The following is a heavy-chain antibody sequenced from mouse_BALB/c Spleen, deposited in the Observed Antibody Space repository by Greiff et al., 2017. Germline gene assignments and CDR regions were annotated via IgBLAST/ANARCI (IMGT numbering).Heavy chain of an antibody. Sequence: EVMLVESGGGLVKPGGSLKLSCAASGFTFSSYAMSWVRQTPEKRLEWVASISSGGSTYYPDSVKGRFTISRDNARNILYLQMSSLRSEDTAMYYCARGYYRYEGGYFDYWGQGTTLTVSS. D-gene: IGHD2-14*01. J-gene: IGHJ2*01. CDR2: ISSGGST. CDR3: ARGYYRYEGGYFDY. CDR1: GFTFSSYA. V-gene: IGHV5-6-5*01.